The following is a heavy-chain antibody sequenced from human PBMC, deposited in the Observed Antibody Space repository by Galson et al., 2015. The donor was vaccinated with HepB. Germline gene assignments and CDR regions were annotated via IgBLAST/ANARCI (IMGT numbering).Heavy chain of an antibody. V-gene: IGHV3-11*06. J-gene: IGHJ4*02. CDR3: ARVELADYGDYADFDY. D-gene: IGHD4-17*01. CDR1: GFTFSDYY. CDR2: ISPTSIYT. Sequence: SLRLSCAASGFTFSDYYMTWIRQAPGKGLEWLSYISPTSIYTNYADSVKGRFTISRDNVKNSVYLQMNSLRVDETAVYYCARVELADYGDYADFDYWGQGTLVTVSS.